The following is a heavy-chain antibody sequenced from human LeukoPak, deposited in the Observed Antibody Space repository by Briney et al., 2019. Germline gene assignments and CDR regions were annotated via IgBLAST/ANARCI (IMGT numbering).Heavy chain of an antibody. V-gene: IGHV3-64*01. D-gene: IGHD3-16*01. CDR1: GFTFMNYA. CDR3: ARTLFRGVWGTYFDH. Sequence: RGGPLRLSCAASGFTFMNYALHWVRQAPGKGLEHVSALSSEWDGTHYVSCVKGRFTISRDNSKNTLYLQMGSLRAEDMAVYYCARTLFRGVWGTYFDHWRQGTLVTVSS. J-gene: IGHJ4*02. CDR2: LSSEWDGT.